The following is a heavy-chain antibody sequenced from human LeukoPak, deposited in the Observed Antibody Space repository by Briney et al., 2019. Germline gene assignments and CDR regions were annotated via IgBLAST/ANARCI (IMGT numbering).Heavy chain of an antibody. CDR3: ARERFAGGYRYLDY. V-gene: IGHV4-31*03. CDR2: IYYTGST. CDR1: GGSINSGGYF. Sequence: SETLSLTCTVSGGSINSGGYFWNWIRQHPGRGLEWIGSIYYTGSTSYYPSLKSRLTISTATSKNQFSLRLNSVIAADTAVYYCARERFAGGYRYLDYWGQGTLVTVSS. J-gene: IGHJ4*02. D-gene: IGHD2-8*02.